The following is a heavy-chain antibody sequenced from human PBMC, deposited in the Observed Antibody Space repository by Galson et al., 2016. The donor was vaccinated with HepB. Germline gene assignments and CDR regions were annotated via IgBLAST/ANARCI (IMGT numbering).Heavy chain of an antibody. CDR3: ACNRRGVFLLDC. J-gene: IGHJ4*02. D-gene: IGHD3-10*01. Sequence: SLRLSCAASGFIFSSYTLSWVRQAPGKGLEWVASISGSSGYVHYADSVRGRFTISRDNAKNSLYLQMNSLRVEDTAVYYCACNRRGVFLLDCWGQGTLVTVSS. CDR2: ISGSSGYV. V-gene: IGHV3-21*01. CDR1: GFIFSSYT.